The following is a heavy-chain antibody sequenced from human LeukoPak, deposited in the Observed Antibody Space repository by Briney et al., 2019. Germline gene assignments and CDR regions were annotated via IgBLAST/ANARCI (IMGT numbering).Heavy chain of an antibody. CDR2: ISVSGGNT. Sequence: GGSLRLSCAASGFTFSSYAMTWVRQAPGKGLEWVSDISVSGGNTYYADSVQGRFIISRGNSKNTLNLQMNSLRVEDTAVYYCAKGASGSYHTPYDYWGQGSLVTVSS. CDR1: GFTFSSYA. D-gene: IGHD1-26*01. CDR3: AKGASGSYHTPYDY. V-gene: IGHV3-23*01. J-gene: IGHJ4*02.